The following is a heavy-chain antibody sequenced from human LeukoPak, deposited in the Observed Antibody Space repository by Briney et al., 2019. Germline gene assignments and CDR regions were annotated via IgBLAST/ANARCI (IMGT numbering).Heavy chain of an antibody. Sequence: PGGSLRLSCAASAVTFRTYSMNWVRQAPGKGLEWVSSISSSSSYIYYADSVKGRFTISRDNAKNSLYLQMNSLRAEDTAVYYCARGKWPLIIRWFDPWGQGTLVTVSS. CDR3: ARGKWPLIIRWFDP. D-gene: IGHD5-12*01. CDR1: AVTFRTYS. J-gene: IGHJ5*02. CDR2: ISSSSSYI. V-gene: IGHV3-21*01.